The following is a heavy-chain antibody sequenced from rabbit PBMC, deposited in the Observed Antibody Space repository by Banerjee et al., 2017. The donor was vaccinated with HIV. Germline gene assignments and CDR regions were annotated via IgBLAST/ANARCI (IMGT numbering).Heavy chain of an antibody. J-gene: IGHJ4*01. Sequence: QSLEESGGDLVKPGASLTLTCTASGFSFSSSYYMCWVRQAPGKGLEWIACINTNSGNAVYASWAKGRFTISKASWTTVTLQMTSLTVADTATYLCAGSLVDNANLWGPGTLVTVS. CDR3: AGSLVDNANL. V-gene: IGHV1S40*01. CDR2: INTNSGNA. D-gene: IGHD1-1*01. CDR1: GFSFSSSYY.